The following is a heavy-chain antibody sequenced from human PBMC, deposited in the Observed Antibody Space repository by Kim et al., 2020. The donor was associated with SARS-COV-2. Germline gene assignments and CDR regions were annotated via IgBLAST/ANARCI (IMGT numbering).Heavy chain of an antibody. CDR1: GGSISSYY. CDR3: ARGEGVADY. Sequence: SETLSLTCTVSGGSISSYYWSWIRQPPGKGLEWIGYIYYSGSTNYNPSLKSRVTISVDTSKNQFSLKLSSVTAADTAVYYCARGEGVADYWGQGTLVTVSS. V-gene: IGHV4-59*01. D-gene: IGHD2-15*01. CDR2: IYYSGST. J-gene: IGHJ4*02.